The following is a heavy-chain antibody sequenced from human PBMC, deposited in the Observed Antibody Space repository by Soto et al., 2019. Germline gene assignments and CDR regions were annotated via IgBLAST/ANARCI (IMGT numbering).Heavy chain of an antibody. CDR1: GFTFSSYA. Sequence: GGSLRLSCAASGFTFSSYAMHWVCQAPGKGLEWVAVISYDGSNKYYADSVKGRFTISRDNSKNTLYLQMNSLRAEDTAVYYCASTRAAAGSYYYYYGMDVWGQGTTVTVSS. V-gene: IGHV3-30-3*01. CDR2: ISYDGSNK. J-gene: IGHJ6*02. CDR3: ASTRAAAGSYYYYYGMDV. D-gene: IGHD6-13*01.